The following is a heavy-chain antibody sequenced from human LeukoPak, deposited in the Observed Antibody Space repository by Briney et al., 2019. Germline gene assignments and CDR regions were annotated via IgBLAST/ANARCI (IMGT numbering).Heavy chain of an antibody. CDR2: ISQDVSHK. CDR1: GFTFSSYW. CDR3: ARVGYNGWNFEN. Sequence: GGSLRLSCAASGFTFSSYWMSWVRQAPGKGLQSVAYISQDVSHKYYVDSVKGRFTISRDNTKNSLHLEMNSLRAEDTALYYCARVGYNGWNFENWGQGTLVTVSS. J-gene: IGHJ4*02. V-gene: IGHV3-7*01. D-gene: IGHD5-12*01.